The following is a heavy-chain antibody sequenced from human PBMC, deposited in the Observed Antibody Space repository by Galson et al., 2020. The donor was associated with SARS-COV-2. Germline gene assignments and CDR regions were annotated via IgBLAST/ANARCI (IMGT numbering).Heavy chain of an antibody. Sequence: ASVKVSCKASGYTFTGYYMHWVRQAPGQGLEWMGWINPNSGRTNYAQKFQGRVTMTRDTSISIAYMELSRLRSDDTAVYYCARDGTAMVTNGFDIWGQGTMVTVSS. J-gene: IGHJ3*02. CDR1: GYTFTGYY. CDR2: INPNSGRT. V-gene: IGHV1-2*02. D-gene: IGHD5-18*01. CDR3: ARDGTAMVTNGFDI.